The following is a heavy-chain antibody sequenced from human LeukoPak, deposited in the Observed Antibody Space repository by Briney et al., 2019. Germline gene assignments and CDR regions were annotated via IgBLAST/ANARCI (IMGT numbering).Heavy chain of an antibody. J-gene: IGHJ4*02. CDR2: ISGRGVST. Sequence: PGGSLRLSCAASGFTFSTYAMSWVRQAPGKGLEWVSAISGRGVSTSYADSVRGRFTTSRDNSKNTLYLQMNSLRAEDTAVYYCAKAASGNWNDVSDYWDQGTLVTVSS. V-gene: IGHV3-23*01. CDR3: AKAASGNWNDVSDY. CDR1: GFTFSTYA. D-gene: IGHD1-20*01.